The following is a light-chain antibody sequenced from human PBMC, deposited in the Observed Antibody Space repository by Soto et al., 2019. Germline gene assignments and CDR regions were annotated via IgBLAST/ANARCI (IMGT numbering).Light chain of an antibody. J-gene: IGKJ4*01. CDR3: LQRSNWPLT. CDR1: QSVSRF. V-gene: IGKV3-11*01. Sequence: EIVLTQSPATLSLSPGERATLSCRASQSVSRFLAWYQQKPGQAPRLLIYDVSSRATGSPTRFSGSGSGTDFTLTISSLEPEDFAVYYCLQRSNWPLTFGGGTKLEIK. CDR2: DVS.